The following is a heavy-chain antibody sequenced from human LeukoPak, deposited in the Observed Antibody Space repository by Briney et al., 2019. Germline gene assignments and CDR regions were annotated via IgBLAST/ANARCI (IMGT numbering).Heavy chain of an antibody. CDR2: ISAYNGNT. J-gene: IGHJ6*03. V-gene: IGHV1-18*01. D-gene: IGHD1-26*01. CDR3: ARSGGSRISRLEWGPEGPVSDYYYYYMDV. CDR1: GYTFTSYG. Sequence: ASVKVSCKASGYTFTSYGISWVRQAPGQGLEWMGWISAYNGNTNYAQKLQGRVTMTTDTSTSTAYMELRSLRSDDTAVYYCARSGGSRISRLEWGPEGPVSDYYYYYMDVWGKGTTVTVSS.